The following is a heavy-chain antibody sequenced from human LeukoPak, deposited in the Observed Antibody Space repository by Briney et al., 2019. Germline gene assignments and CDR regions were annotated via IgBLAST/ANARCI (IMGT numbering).Heavy chain of an antibody. Sequence: SETLSLTCTVSGGSISGYYWSWIRQPPGKGLQWIGYIYYSGSTNYNPSLKSRVTISADTSKNQFSLKLNSVTAADTAVYYCARNDWQQQSPGWWGQGTLVTVSS. J-gene: IGHJ4*02. D-gene: IGHD6-13*01. CDR2: IYYSGST. CDR1: GGSISGYY. CDR3: ARNDWQQQSPGW. V-gene: IGHV4-59*08.